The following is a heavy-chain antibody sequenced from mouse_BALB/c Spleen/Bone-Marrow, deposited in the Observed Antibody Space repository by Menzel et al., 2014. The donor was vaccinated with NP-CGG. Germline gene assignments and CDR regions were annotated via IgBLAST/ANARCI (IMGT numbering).Heavy chain of an antibody. J-gene: IGHJ4*01. Sequence: EVKLVESGPGLVKPSQTVSLTCTVTGISITTGNYRWSWIRQFPGNKLEWIGYIYYSGTITYNPSLTSRTTITRDTSKNQFFLETNSLTAEDTATYYCARDGGLRGYAMYYWGQGTSVTVSS. D-gene: IGHD2-4*01. CDR1: GISITTGNYR. V-gene: IGHV3-5*02. CDR2: IYYSGTI. CDR3: ARDGGLRGYAMYY.